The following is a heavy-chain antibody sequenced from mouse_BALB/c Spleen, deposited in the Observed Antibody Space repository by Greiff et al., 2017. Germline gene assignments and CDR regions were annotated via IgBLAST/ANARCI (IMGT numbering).Heavy chain of an antibody. CDR1: GFTFSDYY. Sequence: DVHLVESGGGLVKPGGSLKLSCAASGFTFSDYYMYWVRQTPEKRLEWVATISDGGSYTYYPDSVKGRFTISRDNAKNNLYLQMSSLKSEDTAMYYCARDSLSYWYFDVWGAGTTVTVSS. CDR3: ARDSLSYWYFDV. V-gene: IGHV5-4*02. CDR2: ISDGGSYT. D-gene: IGHD6-1*01. J-gene: IGHJ1*01.